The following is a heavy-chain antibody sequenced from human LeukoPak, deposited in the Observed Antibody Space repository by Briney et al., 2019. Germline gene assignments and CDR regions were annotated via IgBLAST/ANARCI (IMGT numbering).Heavy chain of an antibody. J-gene: IGHJ6*03. CDR1: GFTVSSYA. V-gene: IGHV3-30*04. D-gene: IGHD3-9*01. CDR2: ISYDGSKR. Sequence: PGGSLRLSCAASGFTVSSYAMHWVRQAPGTGLERVAVISYDGSKRYYADSVQGRFTISRDNSKSTLYLQMNSLRAEDTAVYYCARDARYYDILTGYQSYYYYYYMDVWGKGTTVTGSS. CDR3: ARDARYYDILTGYQSYYYYYYMDV.